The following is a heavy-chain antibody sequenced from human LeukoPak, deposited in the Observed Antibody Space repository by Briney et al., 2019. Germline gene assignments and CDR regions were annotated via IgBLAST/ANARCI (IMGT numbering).Heavy chain of an antibody. D-gene: IGHD2-2*01. J-gene: IGHJ3*02. Sequence: SQTLALTCNVSGVSVSDGRDYWTWSRQHPGKGLEWIDYKYYSGSAKYNPSLKSRLTISIDTSKNQFSLQLSSVTAADTATYYCATPDCSGISCLDVFNMWGQGTRVTVSS. V-gene: IGHV4-31*03. CDR3: ATPDCSGISCLDVFNM. CDR1: GVSVSDGRDY. CDR2: KYYSGSA.